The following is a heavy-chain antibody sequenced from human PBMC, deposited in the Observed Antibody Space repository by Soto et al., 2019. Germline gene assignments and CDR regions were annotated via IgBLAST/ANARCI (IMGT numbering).Heavy chain of an antibody. CDR2: ISYDATNK. V-gene: IGHV3-30*18. J-gene: IGHJ4*02. CDR3: AKADPGGRCSGICYPDS. CDR1: GFTFSTYA. Sequence: QVHLVESGGGVVQPGPSLRLSCAASGFTFSTYAMHWLRQAPGKGLEWVAIISYDATNKFYGDSVKGRFTISRDNSKNXXYLTMNSLRPEDTAVYYCAKADPGGRCSGICYPDSWGQGTLVTVSS. D-gene: IGHD2-15*01.